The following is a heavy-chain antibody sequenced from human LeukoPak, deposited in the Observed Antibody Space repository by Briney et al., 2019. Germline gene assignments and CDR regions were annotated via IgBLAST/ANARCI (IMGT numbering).Heavy chain of an antibody. CDR2: ISYDGSNK. Sequence: GGSLRLSCAASGFTFSSYAMHWVRQAPGKGLEWVAVISYDGSNKYYADSVKGRFTISRDNSKNTLYLQMNSLRAEDTAVYYCARDGGGYYGSGSYSNDAFEIWGQGTMVTVSS. D-gene: IGHD3-10*01. CDR1: GFTFSSYA. V-gene: IGHV3-30*04. J-gene: IGHJ3*02. CDR3: ARDGGGYYGSGSYSNDAFEI.